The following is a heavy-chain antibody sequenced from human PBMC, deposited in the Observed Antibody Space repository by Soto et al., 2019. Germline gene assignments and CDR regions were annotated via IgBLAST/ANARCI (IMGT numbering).Heavy chain of an antibody. CDR2: FDPGNGQK. CDR1: GHTLAELS. D-gene: IGHD1-20*01. CDR3: ATDGNNGNNWFDP. V-gene: IGHV1-24*01. Sequence: ASVKVSCKVYGHTLAELSMNWVRQAPGKGLEWMGGFDPGNGQKFYAQKFRGRVIMTGDTSTETACMELSSLRSEDTAVYYCATDGNNGNNWFDPWGQGTQVTVSS. J-gene: IGHJ5*02.